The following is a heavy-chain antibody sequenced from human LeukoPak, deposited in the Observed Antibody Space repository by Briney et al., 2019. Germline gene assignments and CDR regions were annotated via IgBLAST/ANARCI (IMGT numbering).Heavy chain of an antibody. CDR1: HSTISSRSYH. D-gene: IGHD3-10*01. Sequence: PETLSLTCTVSHSTISSRSYHWGWIRQPPGKGLEWIGSMSYKYRGSTYYNPSLKSRVPISVDTSNIQFSLRLSSATAADTAVYYCARHGMYSGSESFYDPFDYWGQGTLVTVSS. CDR2: MSYKYRGST. J-gene: IGHJ4*02. CDR3: ARHGMYSGSESFYDPFDY. V-gene: IGHV4-39*01.